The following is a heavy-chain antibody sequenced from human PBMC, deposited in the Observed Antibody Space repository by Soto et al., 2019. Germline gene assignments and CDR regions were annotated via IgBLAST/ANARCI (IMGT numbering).Heavy chain of an antibody. D-gene: IGHD2-15*01. CDR3: ARVGTVCSGGSCYGWYFDY. CDR2: MNPNSGNT. J-gene: IGHJ4*02. V-gene: IGHV1-8*01. CDR1: GYTFTSYD. Sequence: GASVKVSCKASGYTFTSYDINWVRQATGQGLEWMGWMNPNSGNTGYAQKFQGRVTMTRNTSISTAYIELSSLRFEDTAVYYCARVGTVCSGGSCYGWYFDYRGQGTLVTVSS.